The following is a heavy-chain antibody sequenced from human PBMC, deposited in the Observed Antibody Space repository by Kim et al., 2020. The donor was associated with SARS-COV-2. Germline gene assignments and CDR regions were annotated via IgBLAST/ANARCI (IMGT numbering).Heavy chain of an antibody. V-gene: IGHV3-30*01. Sequence: GRINISRDNSKNTLYLQMNSLRAEDTAVYYCARDARTAVTADYYYYYMDVWGKGTTVTVSS. D-gene: IGHD4-17*01. CDR3: ARDARTAVTADYYYYYMDV. J-gene: IGHJ6*03.